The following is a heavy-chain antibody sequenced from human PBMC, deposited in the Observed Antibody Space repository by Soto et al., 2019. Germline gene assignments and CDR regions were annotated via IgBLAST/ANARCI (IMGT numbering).Heavy chain of an antibody. CDR2: IKPDGRST. J-gene: IGHJ6*02. CDR3: AKDLFPSVDYYYYGMDV. Sequence: WGSLRLSCAGSGFSFNNSWMSWVRQAPGKGLEWVANIKPDGRSTYYADSVKGRFTVSRDNAKKSLYLQMNSLRAEDTAFYYCAKDLFPSVDYYYYGMDVWGQGTTVTVSS. D-gene: IGHD3-10*02. V-gene: IGHV3-7*03. CDR1: GFSFNNSW.